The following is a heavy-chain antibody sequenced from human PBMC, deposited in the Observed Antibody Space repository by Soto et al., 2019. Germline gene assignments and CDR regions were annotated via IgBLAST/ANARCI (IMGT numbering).Heavy chain of an antibody. CDR1: GYSFTSYL. D-gene: IGHD6-6*01. CDR3: ARLALAARGQGPTETYGMDV. Sequence: PGEYLKIYCQGSGYSFTSYLISWVRQLPAKGLAWMWRIDPSDSYTTYSQSFQGNVIISADKSISTAYLQWSSLKAADTAMYYCARLALAARGQGPTETYGMDVWGQGTTVTVSS. CDR2: IDPSDSYT. J-gene: IGHJ6*02. V-gene: IGHV5-10-1*01.